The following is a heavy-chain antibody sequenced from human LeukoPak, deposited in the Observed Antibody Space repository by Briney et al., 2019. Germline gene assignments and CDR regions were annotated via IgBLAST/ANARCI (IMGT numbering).Heavy chain of an antibody. J-gene: IGHJ4*02. CDR2: ISSSGSTI. Sequence: GGSLRLSCAASGFTFSSYEMNWVRQAPGNGLEWVSYISSSGSTIYYADSVKGRFTISRDNAKNSLYLQMNSLRAEDTAVYYCARAPSPYYYDSSGYYFGYWGQGTLVTVSS. D-gene: IGHD3-22*01. CDR1: GFTFSSYE. CDR3: ARAPSPYYYDSSGYYFGY. V-gene: IGHV3-48*03.